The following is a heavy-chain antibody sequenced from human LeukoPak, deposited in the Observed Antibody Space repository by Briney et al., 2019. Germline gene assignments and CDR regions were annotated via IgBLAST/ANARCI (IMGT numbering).Heavy chain of an antibody. CDR1: GYTFTSYD. J-gene: IGHJ6*03. CDR2: MNPNSGNT. V-gene: IGHV1-8*01. Sequence: ASVKVSCKASGYTFTSYDINWVRQATGQGLEWMGWMNPNSGNTGYAQKFQGRVTMTRNTSISTAYMELSSLRSEDTAVYYCARVRAARAGYYYYYMDVWGKGTTVTVSS. D-gene: IGHD6-6*01. CDR3: ARVRAARAGYYYYYMDV.